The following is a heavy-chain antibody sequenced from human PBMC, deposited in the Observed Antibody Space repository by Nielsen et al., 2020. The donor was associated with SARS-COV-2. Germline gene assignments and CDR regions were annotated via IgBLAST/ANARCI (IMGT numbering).Heavy chain of an antibody. D-gene: IGHD6-19*01. CDR1: GFTFDDYA. J-gene: IGHJ4*02. CDR2: ISWNSGSI. CDR3: AKVRQWTWFDY. V-gene: IGHV3-9*01. Sequence: GGSLRLSCAASGFTFDDYAMHWVRQAPGKGLEWVSGISWNSGSIGYADSVKGRFTISRDNSKNTLYLQMNSLRAEDTAVYYCAKVRQWTWFDYWGQGALVTVSS.